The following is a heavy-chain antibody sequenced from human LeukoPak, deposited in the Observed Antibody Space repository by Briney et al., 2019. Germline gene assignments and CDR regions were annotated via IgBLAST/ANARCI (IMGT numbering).Heavy chain of an antibody. CDR1: GFSFSTDA. CDR2: ISYDGSNK. Sequence: GGSLRLSCAASGFSFSTDAMHWVRQAPGQGLEWVAVISYDGSNKYYADSVTGRFIISRDNSKNTLYLQVNSLRAEDTAVYYCARGYCTNGVCSTFEYWGQGTLVTVSS. D-gene: IGHD2-8*01. CDR3: ARGYCTNGVCSTFEY. J-gene: IGHJ4*02. V-gene: IGHV3-30-3*01.